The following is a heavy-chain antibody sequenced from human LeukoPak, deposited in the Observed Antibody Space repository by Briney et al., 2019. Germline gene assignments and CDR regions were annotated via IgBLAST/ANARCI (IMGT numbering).Heavy chain of an antibody. Sequence: ASVKVSCKASGGTFSSYAISWVRQAPGQGLEWMGGIIPNFGTANYAQKFQGRVAITADESTSTAYMELSSLRSEDTAVYYCARPRRVPAAIDDAFDIWGQGTMVTVSS. J-gene: IGHJ3*02. CDR2: IIPNFGTA. V-gene: IGHV1-69*13. CDR3: ARPRRVPAAIDDAFDI. D-gene: IGHD2-2*01. CDR1: GGTFSSYA.